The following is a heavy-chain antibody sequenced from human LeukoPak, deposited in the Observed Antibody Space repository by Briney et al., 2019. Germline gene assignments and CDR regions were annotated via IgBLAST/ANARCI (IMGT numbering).Heavy chain of an antibody. CDR3: ARVGFTTSWSNFDY. J-gene: IGHJ4*02. Sequence: ASVKGSCKAAGYNFPAHFIHWVRQAPGQGLEWMGRINPNGGDTNYAQKFQGRVTMAGDTSISTAYMELSSLISDDTAVYYCARVGFTTSWSNFDYWGQGTLVTVSS. CDR2: INPNGGDT. CDR1: GYNFPAHF. V-gene: IGHV1-2*06. D-gene: IGHD2-2*01.